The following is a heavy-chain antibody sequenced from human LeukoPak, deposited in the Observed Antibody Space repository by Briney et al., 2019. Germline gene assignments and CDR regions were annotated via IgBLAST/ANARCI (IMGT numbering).Heavy chain of an antibody. D-gene: IGHD2-15*01. J-gene: IGHJ4*02. CDR3: ARRPYCSGGSCYHFDY. Sequence: GASVKVSCKASGYTFTSYAMHWVRQAPGQRLEWMGWINAGNGNTKYSQKFQGRVTITRDTSASTAYMELSSLRSEDTAVYYCARRPYCSGGSCYHFDYWGQGTLVTVSS. CDR2: INAGNGNT. CDR1: GYTFTSYA. V-gene: IGHV1-3*01.